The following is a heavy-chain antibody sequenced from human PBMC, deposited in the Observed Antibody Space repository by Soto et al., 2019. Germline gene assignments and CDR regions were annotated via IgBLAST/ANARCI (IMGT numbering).Heavy chain of an antibody. CDR2: ISGGGYTA. Sequence: EVQLLESGGGLVQPGGSLRLSCVVSGLTSRSHAMSWVRQAPGQGLEWVAGISGGGYTAYYPDSVRGRFTISRDNSKNTVYLQIDNLRADDTAVYYGAKAQALATIKSNFDYWGQGTRVTVSS. CDR1: GLTSRSHA. J-gene: IGHJ4*02. V-gene: IGHV3-23*01. D-gene: IGHD5-12*01. CDR3: AKAQALATIKSNFDY.